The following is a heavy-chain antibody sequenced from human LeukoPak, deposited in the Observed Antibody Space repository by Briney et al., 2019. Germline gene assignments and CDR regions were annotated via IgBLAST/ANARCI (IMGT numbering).Heavy chain of an antibody. Sequence: SETLSLTCTVSGGSISSSNHYWGWIRQPPGKGLEWIGTIYYSGSTYYNPSLKSRVTISVDTSKNQFSLKLSSVTAADTAVYYCARASFYGSGTYYQRVDYWGQGTLVTVSS. D-gene: IGHD3-10*01. CDR3: ARASFYGSGTYYQRVDY. V-gene: IGHV4-39*07. CDR2: IYYSGST. CDR1: GGSISSSNHY. J-gene: IGHJ4*02.